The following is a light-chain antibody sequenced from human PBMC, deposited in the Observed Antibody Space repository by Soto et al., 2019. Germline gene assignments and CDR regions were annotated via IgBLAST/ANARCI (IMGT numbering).Light chain of an antibody. Sequence: DIQMTQSPSSLSASVGDRVTIACQANQDIGNYLNWYQQKPGKAPRLLIYDASNLEIGVPSRFSGSGSGTDFTFTIINLQPEDIATYYCQQYDTLPPYTFGQGTKVELK. CDR1: QDIGNY. CDR2: DAS. CDR3: QQYDTLPPYT. V-gene: IGKV1-33*01. J-gene: IGKJ2*01.